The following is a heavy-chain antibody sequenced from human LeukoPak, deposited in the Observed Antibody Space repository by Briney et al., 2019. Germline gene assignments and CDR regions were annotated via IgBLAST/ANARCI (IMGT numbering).Heavy chain of an antibody. CDR1: GGSFSGYY. J-gene: IGHJ4*02. CDR2: INHSGST. CDR3: ARGPGRYDYVWGSYRYDVGGARIDY. D-gene: IGHD3-16*02. V-gene: IGHV4-34*01. Sequence: SETLSLTCAVYGGSFSGYYWSWIRQPPGKGLEWIGEINHSGSTNYNPSLKSRVTISVDTSKNQFSLKLSSVTAADTAVYYCARGPGRYDYVWGSYRYDVGGARIDYWGQGTLVTVSS.